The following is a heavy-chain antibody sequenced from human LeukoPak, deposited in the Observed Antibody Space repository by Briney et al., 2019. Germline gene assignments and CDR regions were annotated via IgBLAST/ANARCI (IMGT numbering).Heavy chain of an antibody. D-gene: IGHD4-11*01. CDR2: FSDDEGRT. CDR3: ANPTVTNDY. V-gene: IGHV3-74*01. Sequence: GGSLRLSCEVSGFTFSSYWIHWVRQAPGKGLVWVSRFSDDEGRTVYADSVKGRFTISKDNAKNTLYLQMNSLRAEDTAVYYCANPTVTNDYWGQGTLVTVSS. CDR1: GFTFSSYW. J-gene: IGHJ4*02.